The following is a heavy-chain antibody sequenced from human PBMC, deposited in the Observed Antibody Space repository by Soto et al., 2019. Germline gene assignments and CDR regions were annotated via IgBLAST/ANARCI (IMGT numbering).Heavy chain of an antibody. CDR3: AKGVVTTSYYYYGMDV. V-gene: IGHV3-30*18. J-gene: IGHJ6*02. Sequence: GGSLRLSCTASGFTCISYGMHWVRQAPGKGLEWVAVISYDGSNKYYADSVKGRFTISRDNSKNTLYLQMNSLRAEDTAVYYCAKGVVTTSYYYYGMDVWGQGTTVTVSS. D-gene: IGHD2-21*02. CDR2: ISYDGSNK. CDR1: GFTCISYG.